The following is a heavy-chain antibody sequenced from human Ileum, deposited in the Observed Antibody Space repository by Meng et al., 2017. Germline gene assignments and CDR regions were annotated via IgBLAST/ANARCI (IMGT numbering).Heavy chain of an antibody. CDR3: ARDHWGSLDY. CDR1: GGSVSSDGFQ. Sequence: QVQLKESGPGLVRPAATLSLICTVSGGSVSSDGFQWGWVRQPPGKGLEWIGYASTNYNPSLKSRVTISLDTSKNQFSLELSSVTAADTAVYYCARDHWGSLDYWGQGILVTVSS. D-gene: IGHD7-27*01. J-gene: IGHJ4*02. V-gene: IGHV4-61*08. CDR2: AST.